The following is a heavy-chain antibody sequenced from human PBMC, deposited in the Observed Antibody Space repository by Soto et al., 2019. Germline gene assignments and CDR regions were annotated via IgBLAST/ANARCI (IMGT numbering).Heavy chain of an antibody. D-gene: IGHD6-6*01. Sequence: LXLSCAASGFTFSNAWMSWVRQAPGKGLEWVGRIKSKTDGGTTDYAAPVKGRFTISRDDSKNTLYLQMNSLKTEDTAVYYCTTGGAAPTYYYYGLDVWGQGTTVTVSS. J-gene: IGHJ6*02. CDR1: GFTFSNAW. CDR2: IKSKTDGGTT. CDR3: TTGGAAPTYYYYGLDV. V-gene: IGHV3-15*01.